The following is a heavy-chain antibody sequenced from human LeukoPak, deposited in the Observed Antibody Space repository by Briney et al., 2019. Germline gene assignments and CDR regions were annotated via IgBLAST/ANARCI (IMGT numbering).Heavy chain of an antibody. D-gene: IGHD2-15*01. Sequence: SETLSLTCTVSGGSISSYYWSWIRQPPGKGLEWIGYFYYSGSTNYNPSLKSRSTISVDTSKNQFSLKLSPVTAADTAVYYCARGIVVVAVSYFDYWGQGTLVTVSS. CDR2: FYYSGST. J-gene: IGHJ4*02. CDR3: ARGIVVVAVSYFDY. V-gene: IGHV4-59*01. CDR1: GGSISSYY.